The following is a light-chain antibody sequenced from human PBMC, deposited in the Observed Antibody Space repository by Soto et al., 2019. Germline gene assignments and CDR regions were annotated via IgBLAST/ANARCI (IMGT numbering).Light chain of an antibody. CDR1: SSNIGAGYD. J-gene: IGLJ2*01. CDR2: GNT. Sequence: QSVLTQPPSVSGAPGQRVTISCTGSSSNIGAGYDVHWYQQLPGRAPKLLIYGNTNRPSGVPDRFSGSKYGTSASLAITGLQAADEDDYYCLSFDSSLSVVFGGGTKLTVL. CDR3: LSFDSSLSVV. V-gene: IGLV1-40*01.